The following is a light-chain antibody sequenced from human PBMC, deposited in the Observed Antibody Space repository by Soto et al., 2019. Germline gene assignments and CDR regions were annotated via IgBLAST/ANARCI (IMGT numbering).Light chain of an antibody. Sequence: EIGLAQSPATLSLSPGERATLSCRASQSLSSYLAWYQQKPGQAPRLLIYDASNRATGIPARFSGSGSGTDFTLTISSLEPEDFAVYYCQQRSNWPITFGQGTRLEI. V-gene: IGKV3-11*01. CDR3: QQRSNWPIT. CDR2: DAS. CDR1: QSLSSY. J-gene: IGKJ5*01.